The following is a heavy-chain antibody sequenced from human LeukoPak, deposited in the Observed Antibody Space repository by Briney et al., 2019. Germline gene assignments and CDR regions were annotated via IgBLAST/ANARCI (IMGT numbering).Heavy chain of an antibody. V-gene: IGHV4-39*01. D-gene: IGHD2/OR15-2a*01. CDR3: ARHGHFDYWYFDL. J-gene: IGHJ2*01. CDR1: GGSISSSSYY. Sequence: PSETLSLTCTVSGGSISSSSYYWGWIRQPPGKGLEWIGSIYYSGSTYYNPSLKSRVTISVDTSKNQFSLKLSSVTAADTAVYYCARHGHFDYWYFDLWGRGTLVTVSS. CDR2: IYYSGST.